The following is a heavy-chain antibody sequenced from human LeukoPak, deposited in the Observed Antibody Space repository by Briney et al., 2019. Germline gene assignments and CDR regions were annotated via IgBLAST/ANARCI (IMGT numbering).Heavy chain of an antibody. D-gene: IGHD3-16*01. J-gene: IGHJ4*02. Sequence: PGGSLRLSCAASGISLSTYGMHWVRQAPGKGLEWVAFIRFDGSTKNYADSVKGRSTISRDNSKNTLYLQMNSLRLEDTAVYFCAKDSFRGRYYFDYWGQGTLVTVSS. CDR3: AKDSFRGRYYFDY. CDR2: IRFDGSTK. V-gene: IGHV3-30*02. CDR1: GISLSTYG.